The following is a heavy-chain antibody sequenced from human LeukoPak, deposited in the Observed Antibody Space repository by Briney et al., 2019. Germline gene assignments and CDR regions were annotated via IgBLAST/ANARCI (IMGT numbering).Heavy chain of an antibody. D-gene: IGHD3-22*01. CDR1: GFTFSRNG. J-gene: IGHJ6*02. Sequence: QPGGSLRLSCAASGFTFSRNGMHWVRQAPGKGLEWVAAISYDGSNKWHADSVKGRFTISRDNSKHTLYLQMNSLRAEDAAVYYCAKGYDSSGSHYYYYGMDVWGQGTTVTVSS. CDR3: AKGYDSSGSHYYYYGMDV. CDR2: ISYDGSNK. V-gene: IGHV3-30*18.